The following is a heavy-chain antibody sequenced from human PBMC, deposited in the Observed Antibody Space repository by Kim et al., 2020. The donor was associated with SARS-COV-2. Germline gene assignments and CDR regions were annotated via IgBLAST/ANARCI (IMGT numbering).Heavy chain of an antibody. D-gene: IGHD3-10*01. V-gene: IGHV3-13*01. CDR3: ARDLRITMVRGADTTYYY. CDR2: IGTAGDT. CDR1: GFTFSSYD. J-gene: IGHJ6*01. Sequence: GGSLRLSCAASGFTFSSYDMHWVRQATGKGLEWVSAIGTAGDTYYPGSVKGRFTTSRQNAKTSSYLQMNSLRAGDTAVYYCARDLRITMVRGADTTYYY.